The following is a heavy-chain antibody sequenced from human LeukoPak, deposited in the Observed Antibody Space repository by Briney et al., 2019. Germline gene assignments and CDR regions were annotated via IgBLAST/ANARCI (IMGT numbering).Heavy chain of an antibody. CDR3: ARDNFGVVRFRRVGTPGFDP. Sequence: GASVKVSCKHPRGTFSSYAISWVRQAPGQGLEWMGRIIPIFGTANYAQKFQGRVTITTDESTSTAYMELSSLRSEDTAVYYCARDNFGVVRFRRVGTPGFDPWGQGTLVTVSS. CDR2: IIPIFGTA. V-gene: IGHV1-69*05. D-gene: IGHD3-3*01. CDR1: RGTFSSYA. J-gene: IGHJ5*02.